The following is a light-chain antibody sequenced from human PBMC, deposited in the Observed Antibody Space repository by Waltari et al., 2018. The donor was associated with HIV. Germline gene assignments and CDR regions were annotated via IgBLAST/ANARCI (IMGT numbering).Light chain of an antibody. CDR1: SGSVSSRYY. CDR2: YTN. CDR3: LLYVGTGIWV. J-gene: IGLJ3*02. Sequence: QTVVTQETSFSVSPGGTVTLTCGLSSGSVSSRYYPSWYQQTPGLPPRILIYYTNTRSSGVPDRFSGSILGNKAALTITGAQSDDESEYYCLLYVGTGIWVFGGGTKLTVL. V-gene: IGLV8-61*01.